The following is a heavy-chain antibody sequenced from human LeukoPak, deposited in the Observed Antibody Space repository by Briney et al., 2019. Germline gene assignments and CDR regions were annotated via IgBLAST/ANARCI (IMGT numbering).Heavy chain of an antibody. CDR3: ARPALKYYYYYYMDV. J-gene: IGHJ6*03. Sequence: PGGSLRLSCAASGFTFDDYAMHSVRQAPGQGLEWVSGISWNSGSIAYADSLKRRFTISRDSAKNSLYQQMNSLRAEDMALYYCARPALKYYYYYYMDVWGKGTTVTVSS. CDR2: ISWNSGSI. CDR1: GFTFDDYA. V-gene: IGHV3-9*03.